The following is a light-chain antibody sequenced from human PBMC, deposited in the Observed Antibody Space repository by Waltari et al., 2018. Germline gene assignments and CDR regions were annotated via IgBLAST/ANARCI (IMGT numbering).Light chain of an antibody. CDR1: SGSVSSTSY. J-gene: IGLJ3*02. CDR3: SMYMGSGVWV. Sequence: QTVVTQEPSLPVSPGGTVTLTCALSSGSVSSTSYPTWYQQTPGQPPRTLVYKGISRSSGVPDRFSGSILGNTAALTITGAQADDESDYYCSMYMGSGVWVFGGGTKLTVL. CDR2: KGI. V-gene: IGLV8-61*01.